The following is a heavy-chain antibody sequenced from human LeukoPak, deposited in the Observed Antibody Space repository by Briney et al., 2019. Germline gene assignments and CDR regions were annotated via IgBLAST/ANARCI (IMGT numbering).Heavy chain of an antibody. Sequence: PSETLSLTCAVYGGSFSGYYWSWIRQPPGKGLEWIGEINHSGSTNYNPSLKSRVTISVDTSKNQFSLKLSSVTAADTAVYYCARGLMVGYDSSGYYPIYYYYYMDVWGKGTTVTVSS. D-gene: IGHD3-22*01. CDR3: ARGLMVGYDSSGYYPIYYYYYMDV. CDR2: INHSGST. CDR1: GGSFSGYY. V-gene: IGHV4-34*01. J-gene: IGHJ6*03.